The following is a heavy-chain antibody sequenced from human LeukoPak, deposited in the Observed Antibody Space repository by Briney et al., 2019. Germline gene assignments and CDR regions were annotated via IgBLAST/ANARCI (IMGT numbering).Heavy chain of an antibody. J-gene: IGHJ5*02. Sequence: GGSLRLSCAASGFIFSSHGMNWVRQAPGKGLEWVSGISPSGDNTYYADSVKGRFTISRDNSKSTLFLQMNSLRAEDTAVYYCARKAGSGNWFDPWGQGTLATVSS. D-gene: IGHD3-10*01. CDR2: ISPSGDNT. V-gene: IGHV3-23*01. CDR3: ARKAGSGNWFDP. CDR1: GFIFSSHG.